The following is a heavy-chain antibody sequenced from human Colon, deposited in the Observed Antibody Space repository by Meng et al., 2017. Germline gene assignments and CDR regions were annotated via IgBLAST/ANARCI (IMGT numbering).Heavy chain of an antibody. Sequence: GRVVELGGGLVKPGGSLRLSCVASGFNFGNVWMRWVRQAPGKGLEWVSVIDTDGGPHYIASVRGRFTISRDNSKNTLSLQMNSLRPDDTAVYYCVRGGQQLAHYWGQGTLVTVSS. CDR2: IDTDGGP. CDR1: GFNFGNVW. J-gene: IGHJ4*02. V-gene: IGHV3-66*02. D-gene: IGHD6-13*01. CDR3: VRGGQQLAHY.